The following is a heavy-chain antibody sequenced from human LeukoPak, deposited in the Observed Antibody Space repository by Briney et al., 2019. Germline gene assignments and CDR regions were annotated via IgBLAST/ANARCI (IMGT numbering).Heavy chain of an antibody. D-gene: IGHD2-15*01. V-gene: IGHV3-73*01. CDR2: IRSKANSYAT. CDR3: TRDCSGGSCPSPQFDY. Sequence: GGSLRLSCAASGFTFSGSAMHWVRQASGKGLEWVGRIRSKANSYATAYAASVKGRFTISRDDSKNTAYLQMNSLKTEDTAVYYCTRDCSGGSCPSPQFDYWGQGTLVTVSP. CDR1: GFTFSGSA. J-gene: IGHJ4*02.